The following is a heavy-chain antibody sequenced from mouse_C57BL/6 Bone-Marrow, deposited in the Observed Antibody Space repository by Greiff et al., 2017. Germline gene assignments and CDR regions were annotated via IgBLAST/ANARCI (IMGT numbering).Heavy chain of an antibody. CDR2: INPTSGYP. V-gene: IGHV1-4*01. Sequence: QVQLQQSGAELARPGASVKMSCKASGYTFTSYTMHWVKQRPGQGLEWIGYINPTSGYPRYNQKFKDKATLTADKSSSTAYMQLTSLTSEDSAGDYCARGYSFDYWGQGTTLTGSS. J-gene: IGHJ2*01. CDR1: GYTFTSYT. CDR3: ARGYSFDY.